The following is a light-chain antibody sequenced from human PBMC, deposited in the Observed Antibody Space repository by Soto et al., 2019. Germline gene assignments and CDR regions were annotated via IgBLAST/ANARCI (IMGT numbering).Light chain of an antibody. CDR2: EVK. J-gene: IGLJ1*01. Sequence: QSVLPQTPSASVSRGQSVTICCTGSSDDMGGYDYVSWYQHHPGRTPKLITYEVKKRPSGVPARFSGSKSGNTASLTVSGLQAEDGADYYCSSYAVKKNFVVFGSGTKVTVL. CDR1: SDDMGGYDY. CDR3: SSYAVKKNFVV. V-gene: IGLV2-8*01.